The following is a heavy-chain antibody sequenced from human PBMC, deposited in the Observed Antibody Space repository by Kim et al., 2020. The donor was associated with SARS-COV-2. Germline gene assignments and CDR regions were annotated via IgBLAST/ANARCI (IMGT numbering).Heavy chain of an antibody. V-gene: IGHV4-4*02. CDR3: ARWSTMVRGVIITFHLGFDP. CDR1: GGSISSSNW. D-gene: IGHD3-10*01. J-gene: IGHJ5*02. CDR2: IYHSGST. Sequence: SETLSLTCAVSGGSISSSNWWSWVRQPPGKGLEWIGEIYHSGSTNYNPSLKSRVTISVDKSKNQFSLKLSSVTAADTAVYYCARWSTMVRGVIITFHLGFDPWGQGTLVTVSS.